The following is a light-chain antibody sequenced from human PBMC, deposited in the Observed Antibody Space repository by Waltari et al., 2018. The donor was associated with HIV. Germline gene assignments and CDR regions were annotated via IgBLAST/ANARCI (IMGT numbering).Light chain of an antibody. V-gene: IGKV4-1*01. CDR3: QQYYDTPMYT. CDR1: QSVLHSSDNKNY. J-gene: IGKJ2*01. CDR2: WAS. Sequence: DIVMTQSPDSLAVSLGERATINCKSSQSVLHSSDNKNYLAWYQQKPGQPPRLLIYWASTRESGVPDRFRGSGSGTDFTLAISSLQAEDVAVYYCQQYYDTPMYTFGQGTKLEIK.